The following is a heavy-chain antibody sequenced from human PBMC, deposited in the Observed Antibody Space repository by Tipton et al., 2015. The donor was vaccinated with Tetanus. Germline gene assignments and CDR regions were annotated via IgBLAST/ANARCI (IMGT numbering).Heavy chain of an antibody. V-gene: IGHV1-18*01. J-gene: IGHJ5*02. CDR2: ISPFNENV. D-gene: IGHD3/OR15-3a*01. Sequence: QVQLVQSGAEVKKPGASVKVSCKASGYTFTHYGVNWVRQAPGQGLEWMGWISPFNENVNYGEKFQGRLTMTTDRSTATVYMDLRSLRSDDTAVYYCARGRGLGPHEYFEHWGQGTLVTVSS. CDR1: GYTFTHYG. CDR3: ARGRGLGPHEYFEH.